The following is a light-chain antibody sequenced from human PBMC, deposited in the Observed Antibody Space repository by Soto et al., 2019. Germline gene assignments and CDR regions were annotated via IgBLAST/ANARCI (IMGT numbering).Light chain of an antibody. CDR3: TLYTSSTTYV. J-gene: IGLJ1*01. CDR2: EVS. Sequence: QSVLTQPASVAGSPGQAITISCTGTSSVVPRYISVSWYHPPPAKAPILMISEVSHRPSRVSNRFSGSKSRHAASLTLSGLQAEDEADYYCTLYTSSTTYVFGTGTKGPVL. V-gene: IGLV2-14*01. CDR1: SSVVPRYIS.